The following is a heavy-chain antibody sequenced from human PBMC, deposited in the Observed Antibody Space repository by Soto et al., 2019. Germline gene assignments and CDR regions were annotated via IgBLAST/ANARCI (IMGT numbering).Heavy chain of an antibody. J-gene: IGHJ5*02. CDR2: INAGNGNT. Sequence: ASVKVSCEASGYTFTSYAMHWVRQAPEQRLEWMGWINAGNGNTKYSQKFQGRVTITRDTSASTAYMELSSLRSEDTAVYYCARDPLGSGGSCYWFDPWGQGTLVTVSS. V-gene: IGHV1-3*01. CDR3: ARDPLGSGGSCYWFDP. D-gene: IGHD2-15*01. CDR1: GYTFTSYA.